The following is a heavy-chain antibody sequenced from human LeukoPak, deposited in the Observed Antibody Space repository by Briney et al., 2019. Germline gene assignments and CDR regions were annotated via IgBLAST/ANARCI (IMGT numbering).Heavy chain of an antibody. Sequence: PSETLSLTCTVSGGSVSSGSYYWSWIRQPPGKGLEWIGYIYYSGSTNYNPSLKSRVTISVDTSKNQFSLKLSSVTAADTAVYYCARAVGFRAPFDYWGQGTLVTVSS. CDR3: ARAVGFRAPFDY. D-gene: IGHD4-23*01. J-gene: IGHJ4*02. CDR1: GGSVSSGSYY. V-gene: IGHV4-61*01. CDR2: IYYSGST.